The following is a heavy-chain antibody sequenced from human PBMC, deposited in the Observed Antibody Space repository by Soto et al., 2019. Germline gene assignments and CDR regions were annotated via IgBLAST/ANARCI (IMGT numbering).Heavy chain of an antibody. D-gene: IGHD4-4*01. CDR2: INSDGSST. V-gene: IGHV3-74*01. Sequence: EVQLVESGGGLVQPGGSLRLSCAASGFTLSTYWMHWVRQAPGEGLVWVSRINSDGSSTIYVDSVKGRFTISRENAKNTVSLQMNSLRAEDTAVYYCTRGRENYSYFDYWGQGILVTGSS. J-gene: IGHJ4*02. CDR1: GFTLSTYW. CDR3: TRGRENYSYFDY.